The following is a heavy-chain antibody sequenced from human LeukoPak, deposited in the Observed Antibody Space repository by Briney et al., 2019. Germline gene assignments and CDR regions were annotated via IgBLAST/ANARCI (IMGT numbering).Heavy chain of an antibody. CDR1: GFTFSSFA. CDR2: IRYDGSNK. CDR3: ATSYDILTGYSIDY. V-gene: IGHV3-30*02. Sequence: GGSLRLSCAASGFTFSSFAMNWVRQAPGKGLEWVAFIRYDGSNKYYADSVKGRFTISRDNSKNTLYLQMNSLRAEDTAVYYCATSYDILTGYSIDYWGQRTLVTVSS. D-gene: IGHD3-9*01. J-gene: IGHJ4*02.